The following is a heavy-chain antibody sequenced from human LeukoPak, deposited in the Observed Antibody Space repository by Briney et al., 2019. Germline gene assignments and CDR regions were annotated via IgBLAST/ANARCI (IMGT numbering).Heavy chain of an antibody. D-gene: IGHD2-2*01. Sequence: GESLKISCKGSGYSFTNYLIGWVRQLPGEGLEWMGIISPDGSDTRYSPSFQGQVTISADKSISTAYLQWSSLKASDTAMYYCARLTSSWSFDYWGQGTLVTVSS. V-gene: IGHV5-51*01. J-gene: IGHJ4*02. CDR3: ARLTSSWSFDY. CDR2: ISPDGSDT. CDR1: GYSFTNYL.